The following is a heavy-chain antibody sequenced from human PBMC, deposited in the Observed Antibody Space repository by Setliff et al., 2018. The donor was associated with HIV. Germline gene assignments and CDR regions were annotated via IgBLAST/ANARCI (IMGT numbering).Heavy chain of an antibody. CDR1: GVSFSGYY. J-gene: IGHJ6*02. Sequence: SETLSLTCAVYGVSFSGYYWSWIRQPPGKGLEWIGEINHRGITNYSPSLKSRVTISVDTSKNQFSLKLRSVTAADTAVHYCARVVWMAAAGTIDYYYYGMDIWGQGTTVTVSS. CDR2: INHRGIT. V-gene: IGHV4-34*01. D-gene: IGHD6-13*01. CDR3: ARVVWMAAAGTIDYYYYGMDI.